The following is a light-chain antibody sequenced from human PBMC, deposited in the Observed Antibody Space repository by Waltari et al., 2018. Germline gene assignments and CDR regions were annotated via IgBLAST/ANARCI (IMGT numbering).Light chain of an antibody. J-gene: IGKJ1*01. CDR3: QHHVRLPAT. V-gene: IGKV3-20*01. Sequence: IVLTQPPGTTSFSQGERSPTSCRASMSVNTYLAWYQQKPGQAPRLLIDGAYTRAAGIPDRFSGSGFGTDFSLTISRLEAEEFAVYYCQHHVRLPATFGQGTKVEIK. CDR2: GAY. CDR1: MSVNTY.